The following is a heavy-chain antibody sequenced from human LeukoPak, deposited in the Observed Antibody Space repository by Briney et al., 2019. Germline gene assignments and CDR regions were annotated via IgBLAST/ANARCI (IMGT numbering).Heavy chain of an antibody. J-gene: IGHJ4*02. CDR2: INAGNGNT. CDR1: GYTLTSYA. V-gene: IGHV1-3*01. Sequence: ASVKVSCKASGYTLTSYAMHWVRQAPGQRLEWMGWINAGNGNTKYSQKFQGRVTITRDTSASTAYMELSSLRSEDTAVYYCARSIAVAGTGWYYFDYWGQGTLVTVSS. D-gene: IGHD6-19*01. CDR3: ARSIAVAGTGWYYFDY.